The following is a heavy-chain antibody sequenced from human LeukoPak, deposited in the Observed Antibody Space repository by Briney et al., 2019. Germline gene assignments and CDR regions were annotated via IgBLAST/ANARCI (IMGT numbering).Heavy chain of an antibody. CDR1: GFTFSNYW. CDR3: ARDGGYGGPQKPFDY. Sequence: GGSLRLSCTASGFTFSNYWVHWVRQAPGKGLVWVSGINSDESNTTYADSVKGRFTISRDNAKNTLYLQMNSLRAEDTAVYYCARDGGYGGPQKPFDYWGQGTLVTVSS. D-gene: IGHD4-23*01. J-gene: IGHJ4*02. CDR2: INSDESNT. V-gene: IGHV3-74*03.